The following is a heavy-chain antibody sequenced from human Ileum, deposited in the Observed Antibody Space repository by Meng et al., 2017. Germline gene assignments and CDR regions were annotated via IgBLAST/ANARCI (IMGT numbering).Heavy chain of an antibody. CDR2: INHSGST. J-gene: IGHJ4*02. D-gene: IGHD3-16*01. CDR1: GGSFSGYY. Sequence: QVQLQQWGAGLLKTSEHLSLTCAVYGGSFSGYYWSWIRQPPGKGLEWIGEINHSGSTNYNPSLKSRVTISVDTSKNQFSLKLSSVTAADTAVYYCARGGGRYGPDFDYWGQGTLVTVSS. V-gene: IGHV4-34*01. CDR3: ARGGGRYGPDFDY.